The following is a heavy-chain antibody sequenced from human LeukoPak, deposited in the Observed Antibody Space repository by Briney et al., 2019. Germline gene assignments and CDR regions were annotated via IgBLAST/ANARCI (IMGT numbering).Heavy chain of an antibody. J-gene: IGHJ3*02. CDR2: MYYSGST. D-gene: IGHD3-22*01. Sequence: KTSETLSLTCAVSGDSISSGGYDWRWIRQPRGKGLEWIEYMYYSGSTYYTPSLTSRVTISVDTSKNQFSLKLSSVTAADTAVYYCAMGRNYYYDSSGYQDAFDIWGQGTMVTVSS. V-gene: IGHV4-30-4*07. CDR3: AMGRNYYYDSSGYQDAFDI. CDR1: GDSISSGGYD.